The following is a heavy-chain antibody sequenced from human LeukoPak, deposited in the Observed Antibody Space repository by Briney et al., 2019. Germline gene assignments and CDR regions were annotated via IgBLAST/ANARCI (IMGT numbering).Heavy chain of an antibody. CDR2: IYYSGST. J-gene: IGHJ4*02. Sequence: SETLSLTCTVSGGSISSSSYYWGWIRQPPGKGLEWIGSIYYSGSTYYNPSLKSRVTISVDTSKNQFPLKLSSVTAADTAVYYCGRHSRGSYRFDYWGQGTLVTVSS. CDR3: GRHSRGSYRFDY. V-gene: IGHV4-39*01. D-gene: IGHD1-26*01. CDR1: GGSISSSSYY.